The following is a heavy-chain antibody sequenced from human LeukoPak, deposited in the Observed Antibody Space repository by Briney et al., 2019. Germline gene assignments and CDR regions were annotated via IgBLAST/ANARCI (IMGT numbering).Heavy chain of an antibody. Sequence: PGGSLRLSCAASGFTFSNSAMSWVRQAPGKGLEWVAPLRGTGRAYYADSVKGRFTISRDTSRNTLYLQMNSLSAEDTAVYYCAKVPQVSSGSPSAVPQLWYFDLWGRGTLVTVSS. CDR2: LRGTGRA. CDR3: AKVPQVSSGSPSAVPQLWYFDL. J-gene: IGHJ2*01. D-gene: IGHD1-26*01. V-gene: IGHV3-23*01. CDR1: GFTFSNSA.